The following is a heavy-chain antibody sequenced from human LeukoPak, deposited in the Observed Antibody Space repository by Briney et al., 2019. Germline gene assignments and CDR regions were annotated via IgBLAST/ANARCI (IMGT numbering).Heavy chain of an antibody. CDR3: ARGGSHGSGSRY. CDR1: GYTLTELS. J-gene: IGHJ4*02. CDR2: IIPIFGTA. Sequence: SVKVSCKVSGYTLTELSMHWVRQAPGQGLEWMGGIIPIFGTANYAQKFQGRVTITTDESTSTAYMELSSLRSEDTAVYYCARGGSHGSGSRYWGQGTLVTVSS. D-gene: IGHD3-10*01. V-gene: IGHV1-69*05.